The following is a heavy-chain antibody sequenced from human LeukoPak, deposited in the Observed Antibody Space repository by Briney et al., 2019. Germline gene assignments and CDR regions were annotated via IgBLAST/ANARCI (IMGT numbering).Heavy chain of an antibody. D-gene: IGHD1-26*01. V-gene: IGHV3-30*04. J-gene: IGHJ4*02. CDR3: ARTLGGVGVRFAY. CDR1: GFTFSSYA. Sequence: GGSLRLSCAASGFTFSSYAMHWVRQAPGKGLEWVAVISYDGSNKYYADSVKGRFTISRDNSKNTLYLQMNSLRAEDTAVYYCARTLGGVGVRFAYWGQGTRVTVSS. CDR2: ISYDGSNK.